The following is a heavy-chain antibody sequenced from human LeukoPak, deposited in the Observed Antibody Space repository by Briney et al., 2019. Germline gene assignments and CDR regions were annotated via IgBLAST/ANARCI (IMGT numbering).Heavy chain of an antibody. CDR1: RFTFSSYA. J-gene: IGHJ4*02. CDR2: ISGSGGSS. Sequence: GVSLRLSCAASRFTFSSYAMSWVRQAPGKGLEWVSAISGSGGSSYYADSVKGRFTISRDNSKNTLYLQMNSLRAEDTAVYYCAKEREQLATEHFDYWGQGTLVTVSS. D-gene: IGHD6-13*01. CDR3: AKEREQLATEHFDY. V-gene: IGHV3-23*01.